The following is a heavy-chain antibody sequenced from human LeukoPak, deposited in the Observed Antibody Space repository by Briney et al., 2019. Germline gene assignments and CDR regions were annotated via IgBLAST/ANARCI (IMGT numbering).Heavy chain of an antibody. CDR2: IDSSSGTI. J-gene: IGHJ4*02. CDR1: GFTFSDYS. Sequence: PGGSLRLFCAASGFTFSDYSMNWVRQAPGKGLEWISYIDSSSGTIYYADFVKGRFTISRDNAKNSLYLQMNSLRAEDTAVYYCARDPPRRYDYWGQGTLVTVSS. V-gene: IGHV3-48*01. CDR3: ARDPPRRYDY. D-gene: IGHD1-14*01.